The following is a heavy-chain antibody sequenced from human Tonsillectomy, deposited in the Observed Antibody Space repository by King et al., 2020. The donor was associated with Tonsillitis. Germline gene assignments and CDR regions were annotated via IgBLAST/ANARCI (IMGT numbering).Heavy chain of an antibody. CDR2: VIPIFGTA. Sequence: VQLVESGAEVKKPGSSVKVSCKASGGTFSSFAISWVRQAPGQGPEWMGGVIPIFGTANYAQKFQGRVTITADESTSTAYMELSSLRSEDTAVYSCATDVSSGFLGWFDPWGQGTLVTVSS. J-gene: IGHJ5*02. CDR3: ATDVSSGFLGWFDP. CDR1: GGTFSSFA. V-gene: IGHV1-69*01. D-gene: IGHD6-19*01.